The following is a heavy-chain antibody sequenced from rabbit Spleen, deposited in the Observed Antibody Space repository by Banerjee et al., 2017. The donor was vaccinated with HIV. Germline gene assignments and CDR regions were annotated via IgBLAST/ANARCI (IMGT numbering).Heavy chain of an antibody. Sequence: QEQLVESGGGLVQPEGSLTLTCTASGFSFSSSYYMCWVRQAPGKGLEWTACIYAGSSGSTYYASWAKGRFTIFKTSSTTVTLQMTSLTAADTATYFCARDVVGRAGDTYGYGTGLNLWGPGTLVTVS. CDR3: ARDVVGRAGDTYGYGTGLNL. CDR2: IYAGSSGST. CDR1: GFSFSSSYY. J-gene: IGHJ4*01. D-gene: IGHD6-1*01. V-gene: IGHV1S45*01.